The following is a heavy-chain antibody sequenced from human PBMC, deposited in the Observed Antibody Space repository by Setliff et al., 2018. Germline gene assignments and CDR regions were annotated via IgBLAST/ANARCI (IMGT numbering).Heavy chain of an antibody. J-gene: IGHJ6*02. V-gene: IGHV1-69*13. CDR2: IIPIFGTA. CDR3: ARDSRGLVPAAIEGAYYYYGMDV. Sequence: SVKVSCKASGGTFSSYAISWVRQAPGQGLEWMGGIIPIFGTANYAQKFQGRVTITADESTSTAYMELSSLRPEDTAVYYCARDSRGLVPAAIEGAYYYYGMDVWGQGTTVTVSS. CDR1: GGTFSSYA. D-gene: IGHD2-2*02.